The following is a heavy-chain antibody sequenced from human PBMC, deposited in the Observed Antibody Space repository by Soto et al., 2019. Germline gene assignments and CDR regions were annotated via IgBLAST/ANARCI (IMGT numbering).Heavy chain of an antibody. J-gene: IGHJ6*02. CDR2: ISYDGSNK. D-gene: IGHD3-3*02. Sequence: QVQLVESGGGVVQPGRYLRLSCAASGFTFSSYGMHWVRQAPGKGLEWVAVISYDGSNKYYVDSVKGRFTISRDNSKNRLYLQMNSLRAEDTAVYYCAKDLRHFWSGYYTGLRYYCAMDVWGQGTTVTVSS. CDR1: GFTFSSYG. V-gene: IGHV3-30*18. CDR3: AKDLRHFWSGYYTGLRYYCAMDV.